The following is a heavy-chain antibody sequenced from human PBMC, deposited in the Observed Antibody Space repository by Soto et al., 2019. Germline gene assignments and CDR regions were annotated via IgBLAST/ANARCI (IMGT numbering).Heavy chain of an antibody. V-gene: IGHV3-30*03. Sequence: QVQLVESGGGVVQPGRSLRLSCAASGFSFSSYGMQWVRQASGKGLEWVAVISYDGSNKYYADSVKDRFTISRDNSKKTLYLQMNSLRADDTAVYYCVAGQYFFDYCGQGTLDTVSS. D-gene: IGHD6-19*01. CDR2: ISYDGSNK. J-gene: IGHJ4*02. CDR3: VAGQYFFDY. CDR1: GFSFSSYG.